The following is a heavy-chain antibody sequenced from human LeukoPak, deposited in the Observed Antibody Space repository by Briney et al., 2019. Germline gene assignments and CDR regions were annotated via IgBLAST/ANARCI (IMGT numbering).Heavy chain of an antibody. CDR2: IIPILGIA. D-gene: IGHD2-21*02. CDR3: ARAKKGDYWFDP. Sequence: ASVKVSCKASGGTFSSYAISWVRQAPGQGLGWMGRIIPILGIANYAQKFQGRATITADKSTSTAYMELSSLRSEDTAVYYCARAKKGDYWFDPWGQGTLVTVSS. V-gene: IGHV1-69*04. J-gene: IGHJ5*02. CDR1: GGTFSSYA.